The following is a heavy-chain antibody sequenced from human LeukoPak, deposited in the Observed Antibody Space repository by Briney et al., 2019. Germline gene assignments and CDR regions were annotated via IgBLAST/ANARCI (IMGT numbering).Heavy chain of an antibody. CDR2: IYYSGST. CDR3: ASVSGRYSSSTSCHKDAFDI. D-gene: IGHD2-2*01. Sequence: SETLSLTCTVSGGSISSGGYYWSWIRQHPGKGLEWIGYIYYSGSTYYNPSLKSRVTISVDTSKNQFSLKLSSVTAADTAVYYCASVSGRYSSSTSCHKDAFDIWGQGTMVTVSS. V-gene: IGHV4-31*03. J-gene: IGHJ3*02. CDR1: GGSISSGGYY.